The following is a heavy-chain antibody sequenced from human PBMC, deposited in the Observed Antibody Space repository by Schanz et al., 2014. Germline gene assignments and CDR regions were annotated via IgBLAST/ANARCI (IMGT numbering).Heavy chain of an antibody. CDR1: GYTFTNHY. CDR2: ISPSSGGT. V-gene: IGHV1-2*06. Sequence: QAQLVQSGAEVKRSGASVKVSCKASGYTFTNHYLHWVRQAPGQGLEWMGRISPSSGGTNYAQNFQGRVTMTKDTSINTVYMELSTLTSDDTAVYYCARESVSRTRLFDPWGQGTLVTVSS. D-gene: IGHD3-3*01. CDR3: ARESVSRTRLFDP. J-gene: IGHJ5*02.